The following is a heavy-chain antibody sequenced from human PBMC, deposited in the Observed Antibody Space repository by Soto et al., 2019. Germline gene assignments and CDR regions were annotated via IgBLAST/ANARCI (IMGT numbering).Heavy chain of an antibody. CDR2: INPNSGGT. CDR3: ARAGRTISSGWMSNWFDP. V-gene: IGHV1-2*04. J-gene: IGHJ5*02. Sequence: ASVKVSCKASGYTFTGYYMHWVRQAPGQGLEWMGWINPNSGGTNYAQKFQGWVTMTRDTSISTAYMELSRLRSDDTAVYYCARAGRTISSGWMSNWFDPWGQGTLVTVSS. D-gene: IGHD6-19*01. CDR1: GYTFTGYY.